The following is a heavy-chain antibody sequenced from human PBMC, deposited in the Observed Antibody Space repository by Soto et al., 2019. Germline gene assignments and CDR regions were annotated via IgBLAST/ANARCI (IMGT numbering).Heavy chain of an antibody. J-gene: IGHJ4*02. CDR1: GGSISSYY. D-gene: IGHD6-13*01. CDR3: ASRIAAAGSLVY. CDR2: IYYSGST. V-gene: IGHV4-59*01. Sequence: PSETLSLTCTVSGGSISSYYWSWIRQPPGKGLEWIGYIYYSGSTNYNPSLKSRVTISVDTSKNQFSLKLSSVTAADTAVYYCASRIAAAGSLVYWGQGTLVTVSS.